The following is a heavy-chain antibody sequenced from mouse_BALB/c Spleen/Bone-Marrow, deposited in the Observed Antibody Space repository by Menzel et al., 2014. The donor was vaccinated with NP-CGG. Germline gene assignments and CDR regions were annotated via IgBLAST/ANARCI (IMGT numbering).Heavy chain of an antibody. V-gene: IGHV4-1*02. J-gene: IGHJ2*01. CDR1: GFDFRRYW. CDR2: INPDSSTI. CDR3: ARLGYYRYFDY. Sequence: ELKLMESGGGLVQHGRSLQLYCAASGFDFRRYWMSWVRQAPGTGLEWIGEINPDSSTINYTPSLKDKFIISRDNAKKTLYLQMSKVRSEDTALYYYARLGYYRYFDYLGQGTTLTGTS. D-gene: IGHD2-3*01.